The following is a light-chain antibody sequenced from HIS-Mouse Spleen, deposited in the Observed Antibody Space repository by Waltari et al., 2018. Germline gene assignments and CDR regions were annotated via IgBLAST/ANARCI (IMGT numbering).Light chain of an antibody. CDR2: EGS. CDR1: SSDVWSYNL. CDR3: CSYAGSSTVV. J-gene: IGLJ2*01. V-gene: IGLV2-23*01. Sequence: QSALTQPAPVSGSPGQSITISCTGTSSDVWSYNLVSWYQQHPGKAPKLMIYEGSKRPSGVSNRFSGSKSGNTASLTISGLQAEDEADYYCCSYAGSSTVVFGGGTKLTVL.